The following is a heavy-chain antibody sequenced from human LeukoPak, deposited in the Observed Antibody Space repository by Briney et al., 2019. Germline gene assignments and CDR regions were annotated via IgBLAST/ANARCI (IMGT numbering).Heavy chain of an antibody. J-gene: IGHJ4*02. CDR3: ARHGSPLVATATWLDC. D-gene: IGHD5-12*01. V-gene: IGHV5-10-1*01. CDR1: GYSFTSYW. Sequence: GESLKISCKGSGYSFTSYWISWVRQMPGKGLDWIGNIDPSDSYTNYSPSFQGHVTISADKSISTAYLQWNSLKASDTAMYYCARHGSPLVATATWLDCWGQGTLVTVSS. CDR2: IDPSDSYT.